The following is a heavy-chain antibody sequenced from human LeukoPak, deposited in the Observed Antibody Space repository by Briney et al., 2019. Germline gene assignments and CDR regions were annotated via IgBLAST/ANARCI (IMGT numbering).Heavy chain of an antibody. CDR2: IYYCGST. D-gene: IGHD3-22*01. CDR3: ARVGSEVVVITEHAFDL. Sequence: SETLSLTCAVYGGSFSGYYWSWIRQPPGKGLEWIGYIYYCGSTNYNPSLKSRVTISVDTSKHQFSLKLSSVTAADAAVYYCARVGSEVVVITEHAFDLWRQGTMVTVSS. J-gene: IGHJ3*01. V-gene: IGHV4-59*01. CDR1: GGSFSGYY.